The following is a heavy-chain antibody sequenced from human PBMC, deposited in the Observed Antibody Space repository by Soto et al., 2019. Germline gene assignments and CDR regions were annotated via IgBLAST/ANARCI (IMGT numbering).Heavy chain of an antibody. CDR2: ISVSGSTI. CDR1: GFTLSSYH. J-gene: IGHJ6*02. CDR3: ARDGSTGTTNYHYAMDV. Sequence: EVQLVESGGGLVQPGGSLRLSCVASGFTLSSYHMDWVRQAPGKGLEWVSYISVSGSTIYYADSVKGRFTISRDNAKNSLYLQMDSLRAEDTAVYYCARDGSTGTTNYHYAMDVWGQGTTVIVSS. V-gene: IGHV3-48*03. D-gene: IGHD4-17*01.